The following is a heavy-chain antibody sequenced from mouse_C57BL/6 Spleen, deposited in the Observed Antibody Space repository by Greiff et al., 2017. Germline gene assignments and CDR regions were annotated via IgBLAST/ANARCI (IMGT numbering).Heavy chain of an antibody. CDR2: IHPNSGST. Sequence: QVQLQQPGAELVKPGASVKLSCKASGYTFTSYWMHWVKQRPGQGLEWIGMIHPNSGSTNYNEKFKSKATLTVDKSSSTAYMQLSSLTSEDSAVYYCARGGIYYDIFDYWGQGTTLTVSS. J-gene: IGHJ2*01. V-gene: IGHV1-64*01. D-gene: IGHD2-4*01. CDR3: ARGGIYYDIFDY. CDR1: GYTFTSYW.